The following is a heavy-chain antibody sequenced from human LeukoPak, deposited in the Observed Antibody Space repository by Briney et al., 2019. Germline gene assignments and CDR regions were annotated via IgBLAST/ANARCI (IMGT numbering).Heavy chain of an antibody. CDR2: ISGSGVST. CDR1: GFRFSSYA. J-gene: IGHJ4*02. Sequence: GGSLRLSCAASGFRFSSYAMSWVRQAPGKGLEWVSAISGSGVSTYYADSVKGRFTVSRDNSKNTLYLQMSSLRAEATAVYYCAKDERNWNYNLASQTYDWGQGTLVTVSS. CDR3: AKDERNWNYNLASQTYD. V-gene: IGHV3-23*01. D-gene: IGHD1-7*01.